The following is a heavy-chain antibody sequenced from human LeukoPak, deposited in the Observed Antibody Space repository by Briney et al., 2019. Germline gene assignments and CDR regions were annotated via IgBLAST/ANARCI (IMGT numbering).Heavy chain of an antibody. CDR1: GGSISSSSYY. J-gene: IGHJ4*02. Sequence: SETLSLTCTVSGGSISSSSYYWGWIRQPPGKGLEWIGSIYYSGSTYYSPSLKSRVTISVDTSKNQFSLKLSSVTAADTAVYYCARDNYYDSSGYYPFDYWGQGTLVTVSS. CDR3: ARDNYYDSSGYYPFDY. CDR2: IYYSGST. V-gene: IGHV4-39*07. D-gene: IGHD3-22*01.